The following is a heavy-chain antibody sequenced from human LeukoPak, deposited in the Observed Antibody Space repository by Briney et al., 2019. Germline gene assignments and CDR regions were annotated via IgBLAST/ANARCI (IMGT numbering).Heavy chain of an antibody. CDR3: ARVRYYDFWNGPSPPYYFDY. V-gene: IGHV4-59*08. D-gene: IGHD3-3*01. CDR2: IYDSGST. J-gene: IGHJ4*02. Sequence: PSETLSLTCAVSGGSISNYYWSWIRQPPGKGLERIGYIYDSGSTNYNPSLKSRVTISVDTSKNQFSLNLSSVTAADTAVYYCARVRYYDFWNGPSPPYYFDYWGQGTLVTVSS. CDR1: GGSISNYY.